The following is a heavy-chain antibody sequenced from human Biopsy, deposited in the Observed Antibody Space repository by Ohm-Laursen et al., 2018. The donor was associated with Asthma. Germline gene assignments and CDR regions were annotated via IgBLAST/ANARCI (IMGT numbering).Heavy chain of an antibody. CDR1: GFTFSSYG. CDR3: ARDPGAIVLGAVDC. Sequence: SLRLSCAASGFTFSSYGMHWVRQAPGKGLEWVARILYDGSNVKYADSVKGRFTISRDNSKSTLYLQMNNLRREDTAVYYCARDPGAIVLGAVDCWGQGALVTVSS. J-gene: IGHJ4*02. D-gene: IGHD2/OR15-2a*01. CDR2: ILYDGSNV. V-gene: IGHV3-30*03.